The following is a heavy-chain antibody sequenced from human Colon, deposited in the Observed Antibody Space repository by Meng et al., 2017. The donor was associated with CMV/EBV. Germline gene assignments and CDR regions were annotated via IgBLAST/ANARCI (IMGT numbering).Heavy chain of an antibody. D-gene: IGHD6-13*01. V-gene: IGHV4-39*01. J-gene: IGHJ4*02. Sequence: VSGGSISSSSYYWGWIRQPPGKGLEWIGSIYYSGSTYYNPALKSRVTISVDTSKNQFSLKLSSVTAADTAVYYCASLPGYSSSWYDYWGQGTLVTVSS. CDR2: IYYSGST. CDR3: ASLPGYSSSWYDY. CDR1: GGSISSSSYY.